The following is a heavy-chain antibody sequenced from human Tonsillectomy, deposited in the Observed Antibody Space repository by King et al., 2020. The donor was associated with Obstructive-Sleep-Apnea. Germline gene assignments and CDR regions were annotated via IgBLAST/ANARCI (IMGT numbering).Heavy chain of an antibody. D-gene: IGHD3-10*01. CDR2: IYPGDSDT. CDR3: ARATMFRGVIDWFDP. J-gene: IGHJ5*02. Sequence: VQLVESGAEVKKPGESLKISCKGSGYSFTTYWIGWVRQMPGKGLEWMGIIYPGDSDTRYSPSFQGQVTISADKSISTAYLQWSSLKASDTAMYYCARATMFRGVIDWFDPWGQGTLVTVSS. V-gene: IGHV5-51*01. CDR1: GYSFTTYW.